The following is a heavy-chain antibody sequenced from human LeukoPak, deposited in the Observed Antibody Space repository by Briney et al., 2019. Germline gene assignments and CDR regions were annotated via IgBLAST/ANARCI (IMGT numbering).Heavy chain of an antibody. CDR2: FYSGGST. D-gene: IGHD5-12*01. Sequence: KPSETLSLTCTVSGGSISSYYWSRIRQPAGKGLEWIGRFYSGGSTDYNPSLKSRVTMSVDTSKNQFSLKLSSVTAADTAVYYCARVYSGYDLPGSLANYYFDYWGQGTLVTVSS. J-gene: IGHJ4*02. CDR3: ARVYSGYDLPGSLANYYFDY. V-gene: IGHV4-4*07. CDR1: GGSISSYY.